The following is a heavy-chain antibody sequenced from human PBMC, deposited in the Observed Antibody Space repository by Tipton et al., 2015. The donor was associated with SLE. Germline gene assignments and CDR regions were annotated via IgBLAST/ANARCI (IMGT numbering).Heavy chain of an antibody. Sequence: SLRLSCAASGFNFRTYAMSWVRQAPGKGLEWVSTISGSGGFTYYADSVQGRFTISRDNSKNILYLQMNSLRAEDTAVYYCASGSYQYYFDYWGQGTLVTVSS. CDR2: ISGSGGFT. V-gene: IGHV3-23*01. D-gene: IGHD1-26*01. CDR3: ASGSYQYYFDY. J-gene: IGHJ4*02. CDR1: GFNFRTYA.